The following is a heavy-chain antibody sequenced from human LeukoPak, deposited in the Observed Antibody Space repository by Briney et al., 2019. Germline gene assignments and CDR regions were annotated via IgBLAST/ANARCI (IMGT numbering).Heavy chain of an antibody. V-gene: IGHV1-69*01. CDR1: GGTFSSYA. Sequence: SVKLSCKASGGTFSSYAISWVRQAPGQGLEWMGGIIPIFGTANYAQKFQGRVTITADESTSTAYMELSSLRSEDTAVYYCARGRDGYNYEAFDYWSQGTLVTVSS. D-gene: IGHD5-24*01. J-gene: IGHJ4*02. CDR2: IIPIFGTA. CDR3: ARGRDGYNYEAFDY.